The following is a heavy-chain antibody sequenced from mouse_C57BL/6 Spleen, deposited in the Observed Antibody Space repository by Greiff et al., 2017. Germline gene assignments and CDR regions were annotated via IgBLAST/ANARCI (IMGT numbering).Heavy chain of an antibody. CDR1: GYTFTEYT. D-gene: IGHD1-1*01. CDR3: ARHAEGHWPVPQTGFDV. Sequence: QVQLQQSGAELVKPGASVKLSCKASGYTFTEYTIHWVKQRSGQGLEWIGWFYPGSGSIKYNEKFKDKATLTADKSSSTVYMELSRLTSEDSAVYFCARHAEGHWPVPQTGFDVWGTGTTVTVSS. V-gene: IGHV1-62-2*01. CDR2: FYPGSGSI. J-gene: IGHJ1*03.